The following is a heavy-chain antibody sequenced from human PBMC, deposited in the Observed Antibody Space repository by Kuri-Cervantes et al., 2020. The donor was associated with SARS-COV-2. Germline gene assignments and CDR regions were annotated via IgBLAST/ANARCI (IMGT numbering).Heavy chain of an antibody. V-gene: IGHV4-59*12. CDR2: IYYSGST. J-gene: IGHJ5*02. CDR1: GFTFSSYA. Sequence: SETLSLTCAASGFTFSSYAMSWIRQPPGKGLEWIGYIYYSGSTNYNPSLKSRVTISVDTSKNQFSLKLSSVTAADTAVYYCARESSSSWYWFDPWGQGTLVTVSS. CDR3: ARESSSSWYWFDP. D-gene: IGHD6-13*01.